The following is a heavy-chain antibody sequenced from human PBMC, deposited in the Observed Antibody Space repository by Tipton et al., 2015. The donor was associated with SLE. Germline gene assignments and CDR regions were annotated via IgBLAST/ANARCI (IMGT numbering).Heavy chain of an antibody. CDR1: GFTFDDYA. Sequence: SLRLSCAASGFTFDDYAMNWVRQVPGKGLEWVSGISWNSGSIGYADSVKGRFTISRDNAKNSLYLQMNGLRPEGTALYYCVKEHDTSGYFYGGGGFDYWGQGTLVTVSS. CDR2: ISWNSGSI. V-gene: IGHV3-9*01. D-gene: IGHD3-22*01. CDR3: VKEHDTSGYFYGGGGFDY. J-gene: IGHJ4*02.